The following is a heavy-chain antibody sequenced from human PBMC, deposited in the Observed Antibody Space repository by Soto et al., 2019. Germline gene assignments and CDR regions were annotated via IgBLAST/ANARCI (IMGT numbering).Heavy chain of an antibody. Sequence: PGGSLRLSCAAPGFNVCGFAWYWLRQAPGKGLEWVAGIGVIDVFIYYSDSVRRRLYISRDASDNIIYMQMTSLTVDYIALYYYTRETSAGTTGLDFWGPGTLVTVSS. J-gene: IGHJ4*02. CDR2: IGVIDVFI. CDR1: GFNVCGFA. CDR3: TRETSAGTTGLDF. D-gene: IGHD1-1*01. V-gene: IGHV3-23*01.